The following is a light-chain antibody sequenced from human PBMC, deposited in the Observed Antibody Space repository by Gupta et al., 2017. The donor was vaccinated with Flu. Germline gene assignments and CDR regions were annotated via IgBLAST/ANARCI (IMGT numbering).Light chain of an antibody. CDR1: SSNIGAGYD. J-gene: IGLJ2*01. Sequence: QSVLTQPPSVSGAPGQRVSIPCTRTSSNIGAGYDVHWYQQVPGKAPKLLIYDNNNRPSGVPDRFSGSKSGTAVSLAIAGLQADDEADYYCQSYDSRLSVVFGGGTKLTVL. CDR3: QSYDSRLSVV. CDR2: DNN. V-gene: IGLV1-40*01.